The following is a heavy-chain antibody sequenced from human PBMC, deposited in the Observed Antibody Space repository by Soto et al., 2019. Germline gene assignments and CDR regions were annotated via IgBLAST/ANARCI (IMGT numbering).Heavy chain of an antibody. J-gene: IGHJ4*02. CDR2: INCNSGDT. CDR3: AKDRTSPAY. CDR1: GYIFLSND. D-gene: IGHD2-2*01. Sequence: ASVKVSCKASGYIFLSNDITWVRQAPGQGLEWMGWINCNSGDTAYAQRFQGRVSMTRNTSISTAYMELRSLTYEDTAIYYCAKDRTSPAYSGPGTLVTVSS. V-gene: IGHV1-8*01.